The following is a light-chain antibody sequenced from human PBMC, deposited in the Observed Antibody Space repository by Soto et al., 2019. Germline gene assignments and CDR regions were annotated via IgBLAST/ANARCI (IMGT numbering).Light chain of an antibody. CDR1: QSISSY. CDR3: QQSYSTPRVT. CDR2: DAS. Sequence: DLPMTQSPSSLSASVGDRVTITCRASQSISSYLNWYQQKPGKAPKLLIYDASSLQSGVPSRFSGSRSGTDFTLTISSLQPEDFATYYCQQSYSTPRVTFGQGTKLEIK. V-gene: IGKV1-39*01. J-gene: IGKJ2*01.